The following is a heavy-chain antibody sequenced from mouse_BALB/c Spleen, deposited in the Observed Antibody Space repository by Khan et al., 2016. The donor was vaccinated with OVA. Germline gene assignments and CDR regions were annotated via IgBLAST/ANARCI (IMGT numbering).Heavy chain of an antibody. J-gene: IGHJ3*01. CDR1: GYTFTNYW. Sequence: QVQLQQSGAELAKPGASVKMSCKASGYTFTNYWMHWVKQRPGQGLVWIGYIEPNSGNTEFNQKFKDMAKWTADKSTNTVYMQMNSLKYENSAAYFCTRHCTTYTWFGSWCQGTLVTFSA. CDR3: TRHCTTYTWFGS. V-gene: IGHV1-7*01. D-gene: IGHD1-1*01. CDR2: IEPNSGNT.